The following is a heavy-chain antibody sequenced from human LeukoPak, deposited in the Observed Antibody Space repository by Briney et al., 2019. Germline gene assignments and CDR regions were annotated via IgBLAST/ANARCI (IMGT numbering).Heavy chain of an antibody. V-gene: IGHV3-74*01. CDR3: ARDQVGATPIDY. CDR1: GFTFSSYW. D-gene: IGHD1-26*01. CDR2: INPDGSAT. J-gene: IGHJ4*02. Sequence: PGGSLRLSCAASGFTFSSYWMHWVRHAPGKGLVWVSHINPDGSATRYADSVKGRFTISRDNAKNTLYLQMNGLRAEDTAVYYCARDQVGATPIDYWGQGTLVTVSS.